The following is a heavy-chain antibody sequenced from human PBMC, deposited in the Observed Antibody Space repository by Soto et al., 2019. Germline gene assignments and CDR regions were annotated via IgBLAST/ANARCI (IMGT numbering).Heavy chain of an antibody. CDR3: AREGGYCSGGSCFDY. Sequence: GSLRLSCAASGFTFTSYSLVWVRQAPGKGLEWIGYIYYSGSTNYNPSLKSRVTISVDTSKNQFSLKLSSVTAADTAVYYCAREGGYCSGGSCFDYWGQGTLVTVSS. V-gene: IGHV4-59*01. CDR2: IYYSGST. D-gene: IGHD2-15*01. CDR1: GFTFTSYS. J-gene: IGHJ4*02.